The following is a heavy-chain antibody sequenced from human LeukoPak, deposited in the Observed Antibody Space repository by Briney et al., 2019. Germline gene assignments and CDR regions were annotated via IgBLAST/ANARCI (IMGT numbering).Heavy chain of an antibody. V-gene: IGHV3-53*01. D-gene: IGHD1-1*01. CDR3: ARVGRAFTSGTTHPNWFDP. CDR1: GFTVRSNY. CDR2: IYRGGST. J-gene: IGHJ5*02. Sequence: PGGSRSLSCAASGFTVRSNYMSWIRQAPGKGLEWVSLIYRGGSTYYADSVKGRFTISRDNSKNTLYLQMNTLRAEDTAVYYCARVGRAFTSGTTHPNWFDPWGQGTLVTVSS.